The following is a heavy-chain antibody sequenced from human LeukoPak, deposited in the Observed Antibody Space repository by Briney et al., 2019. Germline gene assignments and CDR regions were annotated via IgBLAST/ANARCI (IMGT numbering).Heavy chain of an antibody. CDR3: ATDTEMATIGTRDY. Sequence: GGSLRLSCAASGFTFSSYAMSWVRQAPGKGLEWVSAISGSGGSTYYADSVKGRFTISRDNSKNTLYLQMNSLRAEDTAVYYRATDTEMATIGTRDYWGQGTLVTVSS. CDR1: GFTFSSYA. CDR2: ISGSGGST. D-gene: IGHD1-1*01. J-gene: IGHJ4*02. V-gene: IGHV3-23*01.